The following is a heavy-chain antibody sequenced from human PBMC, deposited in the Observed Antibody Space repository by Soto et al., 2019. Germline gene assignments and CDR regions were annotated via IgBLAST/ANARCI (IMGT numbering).Heavy chain of an antibody. J-gene: IGHJ4*02. CDR2: RKRDGSEE. CDR1: GFTFSRHW. CDR3: ARVGSGWYVDY. Sequence: EVQVVESGGGLVQPGGSLRLSCAASGFTFSRHWMSWVRQAPGKGLEWVANRKRDGSEEYSVDSEKGRFTISRDNAKNSLYLQMNSLSADDTAVYYCARVGSGWYVDYWGQGTLVTVSS. V-gene: IGHV3-7*05. D-gene: IGHD6-19*01.